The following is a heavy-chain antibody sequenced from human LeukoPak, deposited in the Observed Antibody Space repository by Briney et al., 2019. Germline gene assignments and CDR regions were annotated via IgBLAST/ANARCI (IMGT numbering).Heavy chain of an antibody. D-gene: IGHD6-19*01. CDR3: AKDVQWMGYYFDY. CDR1: GFTVSSNY. V-gene: IGHV3-23*01. Sequence: GGSLRLSCAASGFTVSSNYMSWVRQAPGKGLEWVSAISGSGGSTNYADSVKGRFTISRDNSENTLYLQINSLRAEDTAVYYCAKDVQWMGYYFDYWGQGTLVTVSS. CDR2: ISGSGGST. J-gene: IGHJ4*02.